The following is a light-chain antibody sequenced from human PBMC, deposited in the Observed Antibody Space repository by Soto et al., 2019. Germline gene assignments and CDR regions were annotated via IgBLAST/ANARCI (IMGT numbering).Light chain of an antibody. Sequence: EIVLTQSPGTLSSSPGERATLSCRASQSVSSSYLAWYQQKPGQAPRLLIYGASSRATGIPDRFSGSGSGTEFTLTISRLEPEDFAVYFCQQSGSSPRTFGQGTKVEIK. CDR1: QSVSSSY. CDR2: GAS. V-gene: IGKV3-20*01. J-gene: IGKJ1*01. CDR3: QQSGSSPRT.